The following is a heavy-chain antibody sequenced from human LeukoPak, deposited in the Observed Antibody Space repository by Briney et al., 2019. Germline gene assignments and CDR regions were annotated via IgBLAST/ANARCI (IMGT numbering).Heavy chain of an antibody. CDR2: IYYSGST. V-gene: IGHV4-31*03. J-gene: IGHJ4*02. CDR1: GGSTSSGGYY. CDR3: AMDSSGFGYFDY. D-gene: IGHD3-22*01. Sequence: SEPLSLTCTVSGGSTSSGGYYWSWIRQHPGKGLEWIGYIYYSGSTYYNPSLKGRVTISVETSKKQISLKLSSVTGADTAVYYCAMDSSGFGYFDYWGQGALVTVSS.